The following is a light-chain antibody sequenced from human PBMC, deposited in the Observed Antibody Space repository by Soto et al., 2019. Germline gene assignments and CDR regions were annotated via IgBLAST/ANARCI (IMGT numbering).Light chain of an antibody. CDR2: EGS. CDR1: SSDVGSYNL. Sequence: QSALTQPASVSGSPGQSITVSCTGTSSDVGSYNLVSWYQQHPGKAPKLMIHEGSKRPSGVSNRFSGSKSGNTAFLTISGLQAEDEAYYYCCSYAGSSIWVFGGGTKLTVL. J-gene: IGLJ3*02. V-gene: IGLV2-23*01. CDR3: CSYAGSSIWV.